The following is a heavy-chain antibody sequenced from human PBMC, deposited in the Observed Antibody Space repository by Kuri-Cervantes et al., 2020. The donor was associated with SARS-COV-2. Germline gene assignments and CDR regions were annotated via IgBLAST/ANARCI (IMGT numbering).Heavy chain of an antibody. CDR2: IYYSGST. D-gene: IGHD6-13*01. CDR1: GGSISSYY. V-gene: IGHV4-59*12. J-gene: IGHJ3*02. Sequence: GSLRLSCTVSGGSISSYYWSWIRQPPGKGLEWIGYIYYSGSTNYNPSLKGRVTISVDTSKNQFSLKLTSVTAADTAVYYCARTKYNNSWYEYAFDIWGQGTMVTVSS. CDR3: ARTKYNNSWYEYAFDI.